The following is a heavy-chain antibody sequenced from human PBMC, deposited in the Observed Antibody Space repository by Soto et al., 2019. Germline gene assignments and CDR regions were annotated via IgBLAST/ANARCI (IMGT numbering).Heavy chain of an antibody. D-gene: IGHD3-16*02. CDR3: ARDGGDYDYVWGSYRYTWWFDP. Sequence: GGSLRLSCAASGFTFSSYSMNWVRQAPGKGLEWVSSISSSSSYIYYADSVKGRFTISRDNAKNSLYLQMNSLRAEDTAVYYCARDGGDYDYVWGSYRYTWWFDPWGQGTLVTVSS. CDR2: ISSSSSYI. J-gene: IGHJ5*02. V-gene: IGHV3-21*01. CDR1: GFTFSSYS.